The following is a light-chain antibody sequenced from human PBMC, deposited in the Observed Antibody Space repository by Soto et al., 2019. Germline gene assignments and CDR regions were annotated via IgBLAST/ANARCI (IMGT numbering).Light chain of an antibody. CDR1: SSDVGGYNY. Sequence: QSALTQPRSVSGSPGQAVTISCTGTSSDVGGYNYVSWYQQHPGKAPKVIIYDVNKRPSGVPDRFSGSKSGNTASLTISGLQAEDEADYYCCSYAGSYTEVFGTGTKVTVL. CDR3: CSYAGSYTEV. V-gene: IGLV2-11*01. J-gene: IGLJ1*01. CDR2: DVN.